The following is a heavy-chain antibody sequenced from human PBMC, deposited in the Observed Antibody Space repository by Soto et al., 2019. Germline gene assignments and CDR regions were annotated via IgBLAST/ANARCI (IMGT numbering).Heavy chain of an antibody. D-gene: IGHD3-16*01. J-gene: IGHJ6*02. CDR2: IYYSGAT. Sequence: SEPLSLTCAVYGGSFSGYYWSWIRQPPGKGLEWIGSIYYSGATNYNPSLESRLTISVDTSKNQFSLNLSSVTAADTAVYYCARAMGYWGTYYYYYGFDVWDQGTTVTASS. CDR1: GGSFSGYY. V-gene: IGHV4-59*01. CDR3: ARAMGYWGTYYYYYGFDV.